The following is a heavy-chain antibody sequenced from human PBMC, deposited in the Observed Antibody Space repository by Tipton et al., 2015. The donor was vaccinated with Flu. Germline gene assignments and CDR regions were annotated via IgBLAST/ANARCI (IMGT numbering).Heavy chain of an antibody. CDR3: ARRGDCSSTSCCFDY. V-gene: IGHV4-39*07. Sequence: TLSLTCTVSGGSISSSSYYWGWIRQPPGKGLEWIGSIYYSGSTNYNPSLKSRVTISVDTSKNQFSLKLSSVTAADTAVYYCARRGDCSSTSCCFDYWGQGTLVTVSS. CDR1: GGSISSSSYY. CDR2: IYYSGST. D-gene: IGHD2-2*01. J-gene: IGHJ4*02.